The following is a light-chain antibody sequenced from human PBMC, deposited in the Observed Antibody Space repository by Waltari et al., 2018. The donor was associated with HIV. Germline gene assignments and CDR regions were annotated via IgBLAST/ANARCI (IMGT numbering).Light chain of an antibody. V-gene: IGLV2-14*01. CDR1: SSDVGGYTY. J-gene: IGLJ3*02. Sequence: QSALTQPASVSGSPGQSITISCTGTSSDVGGYTYVPWYQQYPGKAPKLMIYEVSNRPSGVSNRFSGSKSVSTASLTISGLQAEDEADYYCNSYTKNNTWVFGGGTKLTVL. CDR2: EVS. CDR3: NSYTKNNTWV.